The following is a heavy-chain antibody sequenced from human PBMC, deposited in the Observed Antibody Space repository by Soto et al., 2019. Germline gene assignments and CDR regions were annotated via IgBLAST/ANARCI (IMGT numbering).Heavy chain of an antibody. J-gene: IGHJ5*02. CDR3: ARTSPSSGWFDP. Sequence: SVKVSCKASGGTFSSYTISWVRQAPGQGLEWMGRIIPIIGITNYAQKLQGRVTITTDTSTSTAYMELSSLRSDDTAVYYCARTSPSSGWFDPWGQGTLVTVSS. D-gene: IGHD5-18*01. CDR1: GGTFSSYT. V-gene: IGHV1-69*02. CDR2: IIPIIGIT.